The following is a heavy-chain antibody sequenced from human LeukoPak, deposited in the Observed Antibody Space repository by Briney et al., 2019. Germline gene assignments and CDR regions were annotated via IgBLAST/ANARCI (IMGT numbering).Heavy chain of an antibody. CDR3: ARTHDYGDYGVDY. V-gene: IGHV3-33*01. Sequence: RPGGSLRLSCAASGFTFSSYGMHWGRQAPGKGLEWVAVIWYDGSNKYYADSVKGRFTISRDNSKNTLYLQMNSLRAEDTAVYYCARTHDYGDYGVDYWGQGTLVTVSS. CDR1: GFTFSSYG. CDR2: IWYDGSNK. D-gene: IGHD4-17*01. J-gene: IGHJ4*02.